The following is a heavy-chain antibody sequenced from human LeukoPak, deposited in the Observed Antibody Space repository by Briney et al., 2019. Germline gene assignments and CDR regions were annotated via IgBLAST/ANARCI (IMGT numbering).Heavy chain of an antibody. CDR2: ISGSGGST. CDR3: AKDDYGDYVSRV. J-gene: IGHJ4*02. V-gene: IGHV3-23*01. D-gene: IGHD4-17*01. Sequence: GGSLRLSCAASGFTFSSYAMSWVRQAPGKGLEWVSAISGSGGSTYHADSVKGRFTISRDNSKNTLYLQMDSLRAEDTAVYYCAKDDYGDYVSRVWGQGTLVTVSS. CDR1: GFTFSSYA.